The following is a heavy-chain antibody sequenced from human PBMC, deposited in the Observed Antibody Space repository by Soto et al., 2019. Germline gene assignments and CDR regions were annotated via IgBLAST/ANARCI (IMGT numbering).Heavy chain of an antibody. CDR2: IYYSGST. CDR3: ARDRTGDYGGNRQPYYFDY. V-gene: IGHV4-31*03. J-gene: IGHJ4*02. D-gene: IGHD4-17*01. CDR1: GGSISSGGYY. Sequence: SETLSLTCTVSGGSISSGGYYWSWIRQHPGKGLEWIGYIYYSGSTYYNPSLKSRVTISVDTSKNQFSLKLSSVTAADTAVYYCARDRTGDYGGNRQPYYFDYWGQGTLVTVSS.